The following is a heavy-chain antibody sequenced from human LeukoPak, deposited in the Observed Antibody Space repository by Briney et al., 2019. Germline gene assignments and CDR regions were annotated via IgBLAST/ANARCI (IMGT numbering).Heavy chain of an antibody. CDR1: GYTFTNYY. CDR2: INPSGGST. V-gene: IGHV1-46*01. D-gene: IGHD3-3*01. J-gene: IGHJ4*02. CDR3: ARRGSYDFWSGYYLDY. Sequence: ASVKVSCKASGYTFTNYYIHWMRQAPGQGLEWMGIINPSGGSTDYAQKLQGRVTMTRDTSTSTVYMELSSLRSEDTAVYTCARRGSYDFWSGYYLDYWGQGTLVTVSS.